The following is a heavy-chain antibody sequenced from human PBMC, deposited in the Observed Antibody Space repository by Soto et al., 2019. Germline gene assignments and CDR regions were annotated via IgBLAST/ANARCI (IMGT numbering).Heavy chain of an antibody. V-gene: IGHV1-69*13. CDR3: ARDDTAMVSGYYYYGMDV. D-gene: IGHD5-18*01. CDR2: IIPIFGTA. J-gene: IGHJ6*02. Sequence: VKVSCKASGGTFSSYAISWVRQAPGQGLEWMGGIIPIFGTANYAQKFQGRVTITADESTSTAYMELSSLRSEDTAVYYCARDDTAMVSGYYYYGMDVWGQGTTVTVSS. CDR1: GGTFSSYA.